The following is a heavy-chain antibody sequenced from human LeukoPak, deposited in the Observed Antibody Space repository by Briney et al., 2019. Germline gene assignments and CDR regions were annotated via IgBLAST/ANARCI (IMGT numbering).Heavy chain of an antibody. Sequence: ASVKVSCKASGGTFSSYAISWVRQAPGQGLEWMGWISAYNGNTNYAQRLQGRVTMTTDTSTSTAYMELRSLRSDDTAVYYCARGASIEFDPWGQGTLVTVSS. V-gene: IGHV1-18*01. CDR2: ISAYNGNT. D-gene: IGHD3-16*02. J-gene: IGHJ5*02. CDR3: ARGASIEFDP. CDR1: GGTFSSYA.